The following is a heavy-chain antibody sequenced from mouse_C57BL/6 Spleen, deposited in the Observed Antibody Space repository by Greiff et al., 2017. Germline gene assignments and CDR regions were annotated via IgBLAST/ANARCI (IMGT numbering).Heavy chain of an antibody. CDR2: INPGSGGT. J-gene: IGHJ3*01. CDR3: ARFWDDRGD. V-gene: IGHV1-54*01. CDR1: GYAFTNYL. Sequence: VQLQQSGAELVRPGTSVKVSCKASGYAFTNYLIEWVKQRPGQGLEWIGVINPGSGGTNYNEKFKGKATLTADKSSSTAYMQLSSLTSEDSAVYFCARFWDDRGDWGQGTLVTVSA. D-gene: IGHD2-3*01.